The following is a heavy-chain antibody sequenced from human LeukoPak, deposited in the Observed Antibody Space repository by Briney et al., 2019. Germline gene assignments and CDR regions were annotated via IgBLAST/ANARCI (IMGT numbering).Heavy chain of an antibody. CDR2: ISYDGRNK. CDR1: RFTFSSYA. Sequence: GGSLRLSCAASRFTFSSYAMHWVRQAPGRGLEWVAVISYDGRNKHHADSVKGRFTISRDNSKNTLYLQMNSLRADDTAVYYCARDGRNYYDKSGYYSALAYWGQGTLVTVSS. CDR3: ARDGRNYYDKSGYYSALAY. J-gene: IGHJ4*02. V-gene: IGHV3-30*04. D-gene: IGHD3-22*01.